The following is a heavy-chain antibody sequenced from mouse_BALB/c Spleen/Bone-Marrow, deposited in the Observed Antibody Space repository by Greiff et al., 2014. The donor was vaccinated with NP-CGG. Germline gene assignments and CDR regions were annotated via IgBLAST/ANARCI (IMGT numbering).Heavy chain of an antibody. Sequence: QVHVKQSGAELVRPGASVKLSCKASGYSFTSYWMNWVKQRPGQGLEWIGMIHPSDSETRLNQKFKDEATLTVDKSSSTAYMQLSSPTSEDSAVYYCAREREITTVVAGDWYFDVWGAGTTVTVSS. V-gene: IGHV1-61*01. CDR3: AREREITTVVAGDWYFDV. J-gene: IGHJ1*01. CDR2: IHPSDSET. CDR1: GYSFTSYW. D-gene: IGHD1-1*01.